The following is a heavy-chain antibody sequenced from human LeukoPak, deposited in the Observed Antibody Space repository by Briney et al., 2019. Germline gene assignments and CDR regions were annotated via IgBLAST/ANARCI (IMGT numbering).Heavy chain of an antibody. V-gene: IGHV3-33*03. CDR1: GFSFGSYG. J-gene: IGHJ4*02. Sequence: GGSLILICASSGFSFGSYGMHWVGQATVKGLEWVALISHGGSNEYYADPVKGRITISRDNAKNTLYLQMNSLRAEDTAVYYCVGGSYYFDYWGQGTLVTVSS. CDR3: VGGSYYFDY. CDR2: ISHGGSNE. D-gene: IGHD1-26*01.